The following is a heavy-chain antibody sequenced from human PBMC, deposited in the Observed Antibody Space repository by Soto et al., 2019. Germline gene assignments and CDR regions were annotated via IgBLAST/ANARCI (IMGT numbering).Heavy chain of an antibody. CDR2: INHSGST. CDR3: ARDRYSSSSGGFDY. CDR1: GGSFSGYY. J-gene: IGHJ4*02. V-gene: IGHV4-34*01. Sequence: SETLSLTCAVYGGSFSGYYWSWIRQPPGKGLEWIGEINHSGSTNYNPSLKSRVTISVDTSKNQFSLKLSSVTAADTAVYYCARDRYSSSSGGFDYWGQGTLVTVPS. D-gene: IGHD6-6*01.